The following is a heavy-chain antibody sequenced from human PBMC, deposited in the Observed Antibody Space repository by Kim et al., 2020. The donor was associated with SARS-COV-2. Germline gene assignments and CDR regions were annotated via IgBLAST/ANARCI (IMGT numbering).Heavy chain of an antibody. J-gene: IGHJ3*01. D-gene: IGHD1-1*01. Sequence: GGSLRLSCAASGFTVDNAWMSWVRQPPGRGLEWVGRIKTKADGGTTDYSSSVKGRFTISREDWKTTVYLHMTNLKIEDTGMYYCATARVAEWNDVEAFDVWGRETRVIVSS. CDR2: IKTKADGGTT. CDR3: ATARVAEWNDVEAFDV. V-gene: IGHV3-15*01. CDR1: GFTVDNAW.